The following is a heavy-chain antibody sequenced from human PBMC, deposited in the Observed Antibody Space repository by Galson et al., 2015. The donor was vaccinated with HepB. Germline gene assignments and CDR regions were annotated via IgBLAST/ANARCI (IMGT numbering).Heavy chain of an antibody. V-gene: IGHV3-21*01. CDR1: GFTFSSYS. D-gene: IGHD4-17*01. CDR2: ISSSSSYI. Sequence: SLRLSCAASGFTFSSYSMNWVRQAPGKGLEWVPSISSSSSYIYYADSVKGRFTISRDNAKNSLYLQMNSLRAEDTAVYYCARDDYGDYLGLLSPAGYWGQGTLVTVSS. CDR3: ARDDYGDYLGLLSPAGY. J-gene: IGHJ4*02.